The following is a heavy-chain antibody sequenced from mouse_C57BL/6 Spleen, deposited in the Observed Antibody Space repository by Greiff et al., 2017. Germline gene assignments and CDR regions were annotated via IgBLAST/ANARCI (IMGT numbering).Heavy chain of an antibody. CDR2: IDPSDSYT. CDR3: ARMDYCNASWYFDV. D-gene: IGHD2-1*01. J-gene: IGHJ1*03. Sequence: QVQLQQPGAELVRPGTSVKLSCKASGYTFTSYWMHWVKQRPGQGLEWIGVIDPSDSYTNYNQKFKGKATLTVDTSSSTAYMQLSSLTSEDSAVYYCARMDYCNASWYFDVWGTGTTVTVSS. CDR1: GYTFTSYW. V-gene: IGHV1-59*01.